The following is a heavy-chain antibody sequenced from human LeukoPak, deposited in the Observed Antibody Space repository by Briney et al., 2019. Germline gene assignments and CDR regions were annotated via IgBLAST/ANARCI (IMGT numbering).Heavy chain of an antibody. J-gene: IGHJ3*01. D-gene: IGHD3-10*01. V-gene: IGHV3-7*04. CDR2: IKQDGSEK. Sequence: PGGSLRLSCAASGFTFSNYWMSWVRQAPGKGLEWVATIKQDGSEKYYVDSVKGRFTISRDNAKKSLYLQMNSLRAEDTAVYYCARLSYYFSVWGQGTMATVSS. CDR1: GFTFSNYW. CDR3: ARLSYYFSV.